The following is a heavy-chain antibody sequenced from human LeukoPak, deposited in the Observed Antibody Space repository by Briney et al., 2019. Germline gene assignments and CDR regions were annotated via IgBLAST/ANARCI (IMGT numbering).Heavy chain of an antibody. D-gene: IGHD3-9*01. CDR1: GFTFSSYA. V-gene: IGHV3-23*01. CDR3: AKGPLTGYPLDY. Sequence: GGPLRLSCAASGFTFSSYAISGGRRAPGGGGEGGSTLSGSGSSTYYADSVKGRFTIFRDNSKNTLYLQMNSLRAEDTAVYYCAKGPLTGYPLDYWGQGTLVTVSS. CDR2: LSGSGSST. J-gene: IGHJ4*02.